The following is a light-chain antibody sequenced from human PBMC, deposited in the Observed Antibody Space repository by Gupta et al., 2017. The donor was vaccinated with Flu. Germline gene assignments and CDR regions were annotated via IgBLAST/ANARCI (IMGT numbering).Light chain of an antibody. CDR1: QGIDSH. CDR3: QQVKSYPLS. Sequence: DIQLTQSPNFLSASVGDRVIISCRASQGIDSHLVWYQKKPGKAPKVLIYETSTLQSGAPSRFSGSESGTEFTLTITSLQPEDFATYYCQQVKSYPLSFGGGTKVEIK. CDR2: ETS. J-gene: IGKJ4*01. V-gene: IGKV1-9*01.